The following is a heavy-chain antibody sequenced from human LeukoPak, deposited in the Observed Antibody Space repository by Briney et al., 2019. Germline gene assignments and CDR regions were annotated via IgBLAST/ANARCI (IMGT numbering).Heavy chain of an antibody. D-gene: IGHD2/OR15-2a*01. J-gene: IGHJ4*02. CDR3: AKDLRGYFRPIDY. Sequence: QSGGSLRLSCAASGFTFSNYAMNWVRQAPGKGLEWVSGIGGGGDSPDYADSVRGRFTISRDNSKNTMYLQMHSLRVEDTAVYYCAKDLRGYFRPIDYWGQGTLVTVSS. CDR1: GFTFSNYA. V-gene: IGHV3-23*01. CDR2: IGGGGDSP.